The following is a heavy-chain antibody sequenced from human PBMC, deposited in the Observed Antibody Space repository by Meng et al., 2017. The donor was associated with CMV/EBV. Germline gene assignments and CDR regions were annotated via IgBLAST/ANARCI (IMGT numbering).Heavy chain of an antibody. Sequence: SGPLSLTCAVYGGSFSGYSWTWIRQSPAKGLEWIGNIKDTGTTNYNPSLKSRVSILVDTSKNQFSLKLKSVTGADTAIYYCARGAPGYWGQGTLVTVSS. CDR2: IKDTGTT. J-gene: IGHJ4*02. V-gene: IGHV4-34*01. CDR1: GGSFSGYS. CDR3: ARGAPGY.